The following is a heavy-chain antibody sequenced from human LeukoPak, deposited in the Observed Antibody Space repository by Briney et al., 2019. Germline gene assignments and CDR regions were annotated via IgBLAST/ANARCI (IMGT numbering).Heavy chain of an antibody. CDR3: ARATGHDATFDY. CDR2: ISSSSNYI. D-gene: IGHD3-10*01. V-gene: IGHV3-21*01. CDR1: GFTFSSYS. J-gene: IGHJ4*02. Sequence: GGSLRLSCAASGFTFSSYSMNWVRQAPGKALEWVSSISSSSNYIYYADSMKGRFTISRDNAKNSLYLQMNSLRAEDTAVYFCARATGHDATFDYWGQGTLVTVSS.